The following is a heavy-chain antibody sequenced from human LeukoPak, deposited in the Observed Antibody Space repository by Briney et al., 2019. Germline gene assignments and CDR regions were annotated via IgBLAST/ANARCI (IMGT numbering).Heavy chain of an antibody. CDR1: GFTFSSYA. D-gene: IGHD3-16*02. V-gene: IGHV3-23*01. CDR3: AKTVSGSHSYQGGDY. CDR2: ISGSGGNT. J-gene: IGHJ4*02. Sequence: GGSLRLSCAASGFTFSSYAMSWVRQAPGKGLEWVSAISGSGGNTYYADSVKGRFTMSRDNSKNTLYLQMNSLRAEDTAVYFCAKTVSGSHSYQGGDYWGQGALVTVST.